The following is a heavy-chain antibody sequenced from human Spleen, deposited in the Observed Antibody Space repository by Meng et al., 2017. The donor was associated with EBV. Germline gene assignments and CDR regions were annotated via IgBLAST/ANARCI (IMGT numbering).Heavy chain of an antibody. Sequence: QGQLVQSGAEVRKPGASVKVSCKASGYTFTGNYMHWVRQAPGQGLEWMGRINPNSGDTAHAQKLQGRVTMTRDTSISTAYMELSSLSSDDTAVYYCAILRYFDTDYWGQGTLVTVSS. CDR2: INPNSGDT. D-gene: IGHD3-9*01. J-gene: IGHJ4*02. V-gene: IGHV1-2*06. CDR1: GYTFTGNY. CDR3: AILRYFDTDY.